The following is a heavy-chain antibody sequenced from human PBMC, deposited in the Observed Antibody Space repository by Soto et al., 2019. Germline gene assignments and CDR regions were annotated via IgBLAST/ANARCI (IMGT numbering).Heavy chain of an antibody. D-gene: IGHD3-16*02. Sequence: GSSVKVSCKASGCTYTSYGINWVPPAPGQGLEWMGCISAYNGNTNYAQKLQGRVTMTTDTSTSTAYMALRSLRSDDTAVYYCARTYYDSVLGSYRDRYYFDYWG. V-gene: IGHV1-18*04. CDR3: ARTYYDSVLGSYRDRYYFDY. CDR1: GCTYTSYG. CDR2: ISAYNGNT. J-gene: IGHJ4*01.